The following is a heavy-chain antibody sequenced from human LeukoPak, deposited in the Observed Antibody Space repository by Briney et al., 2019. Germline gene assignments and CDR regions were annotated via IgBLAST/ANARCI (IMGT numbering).Heavy chain of an antibody. CDR2: IDTAGDT. CDR1: GFSFSRYD. Sequence: GGSLRLSCEASGFSFSRYDMHWVRQAIGKGLEWVSAIDTAGDTYYRGSVKGRFTLSRENGKNSLYLQMNSLRAEDTAVYYCSTGGAPPGYAYHLWGQGTLVTVSS. J-gene: IGHJ3*01. V-gene: IGHV3-13*01. D-gene: IGHD3-16*01. CDR3: STGGAPPGYAYHL.